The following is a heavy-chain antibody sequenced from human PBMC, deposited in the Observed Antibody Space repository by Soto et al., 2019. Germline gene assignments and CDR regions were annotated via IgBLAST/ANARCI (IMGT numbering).Heavy chain of an antibody. J-gene: IGHJ4*02. CDR2: IYYSGST. V-gene: IGHV4-39*01. CDR1: GGSISSSSYY. D-gene: IGHD6-13*01. CDR3: ARRQSSSWYGL. Sequence: QLQLQESGPGLVKPSETLSLTCTVSGGSISSSSYYWGWIRQPPGKGLEWIGSIYYSGSTYYNPSLKXRXTXSXXTSKNQFSLKLSPVTAADTAVYYCARRQSSSWYGLWGQGTLVTVSS.